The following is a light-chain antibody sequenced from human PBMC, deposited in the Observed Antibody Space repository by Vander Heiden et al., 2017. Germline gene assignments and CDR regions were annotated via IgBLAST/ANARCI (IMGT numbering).Light chain of an antibody. CDR1: QSLLHSNGYNY. J-gene: IGKJ5*01. CDR2: LGS. CDR3: KQALQISIP. Sequence: DIVMTQSPLSLPVTPGEPASISCRSSQSLLHSNGYNYLDWYLKKPGQSPQLLIYLGSNRASGVPDRFSGSGSGTDFTLKISRVEAEDIGVYYCKQALQISIPFGQGTLMDIK. V-gene: IGKV2-28*01.